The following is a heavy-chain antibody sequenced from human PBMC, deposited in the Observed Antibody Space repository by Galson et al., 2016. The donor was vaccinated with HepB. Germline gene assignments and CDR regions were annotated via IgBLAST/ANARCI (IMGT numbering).Heavy chain of an antibody. V-gene: IGHV3-33*01. CDR1: GFTFSSYG. D-gene: IGHD6-13*01. CDR2: IWYDGSNK. CDR3: ARDRIAARPRYYSGMDV. Sequence: SLRLSCAASGFTFSSYGMHWVRQAPGKGLEWVAVIWYDGSNKNYADSVKGRFTISRDNSKNTLYLQMNSLRAEDTAVDYCARDRIAARPRYYSGMDVWGQGTLVTVSS. J-gene: IGHJ6*02.